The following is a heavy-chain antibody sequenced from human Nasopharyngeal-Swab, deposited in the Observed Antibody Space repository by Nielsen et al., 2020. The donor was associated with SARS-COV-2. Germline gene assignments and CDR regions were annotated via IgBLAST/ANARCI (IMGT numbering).Heavy chain of an antibody. J-gene: IGHJ6*02. CDR2: VNHSGTT. V-gene: IGHV4-34*01. CDR1: GGSFSGYF. Sequence: SETPSLTCAVYGGSFSGYFWTWIRQPPGKGLEWIGEVNHSGTTNYNPSLKSRVTISADTSKNQFSLKLSSVTAADTAVYYCARPTVPYYHYGLDVWGQGTAVTVSS. D-gene: IGHD4-17*01. CDR3: ARPTVPYYHYGLDV.